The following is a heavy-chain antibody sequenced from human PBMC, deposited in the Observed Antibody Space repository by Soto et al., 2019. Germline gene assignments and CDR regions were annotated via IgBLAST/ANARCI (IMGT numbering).Heavy chain of an antibody. V-gene: IGHV4-34*01. CDR1: GESFSGYY. CDR2: VDHRGST. D-gene: IGHD1-7*01. Sequence: SETLSLTCVVSGESFSGYYWSWIRQTPGMGLEWIGEVDHRGSTTYNPSLKNRASISIDSSKNLFSLELTSVTAADTALYFCARYEYGNSLYGVDVWGQGTKVTVSS. J-gene: IGHJ6*02. CDR3: ARYEYGNSLYGVDV.